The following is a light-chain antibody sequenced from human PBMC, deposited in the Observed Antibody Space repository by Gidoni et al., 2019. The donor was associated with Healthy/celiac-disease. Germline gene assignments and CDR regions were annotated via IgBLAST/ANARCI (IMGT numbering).Light chain of an antibody. CDR2: GAS. V-gene: IGKV3-15*01. CDR1: QSVSSN. CDR3: QQNNNWPLT. J-gene: IGKJ4*01. Sequence: DIVMTQSPATLSVSPGERATLSCRASQSVSSNLAWYQQKPGQAPRLLIYGASTRATGSPARFSGSGSGTELTLTISRLQSEDFAVYYCQQNNNWPLTFGGGTKVEIK.